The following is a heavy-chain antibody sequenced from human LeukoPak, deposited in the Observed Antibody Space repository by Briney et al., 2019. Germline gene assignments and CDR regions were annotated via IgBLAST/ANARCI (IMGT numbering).Heavy chain of an antibody. D-gene: IGHD3-10*01. CDR1: GYTFTGYY. CDR2: INPSSGGT. CDR3: ARDHPGGSSDAFDI. Sequence: ASVKVSCKASGYTFTGYYMHWVRQAPGQGLEWMGWINPSSGGTNYAQKFQGRVTMTRDTSISTAYMELSRLRSDDTAVYYCARDHPGGSSDAFDIWGQGTMVTVSS. V-gene: IGHV1-2*02. J-gene: IGHJ3*02.